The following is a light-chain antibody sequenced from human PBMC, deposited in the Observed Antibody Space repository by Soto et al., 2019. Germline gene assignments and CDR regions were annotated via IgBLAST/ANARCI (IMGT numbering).Light chain of an antibody. CDR2: GAS. V-gene: IGKV3-15*01. CDR1: QSVSSN. Sequence: EIVMTQSPVTLSVSPGERATLSCRASQSVSSNLAWYQQKPGQAPRLLIYGASTRATGIPARFSGSGSGTEFTLTISSLQSEDFAVYYCQQYNNWPPVTFGQGTKVEIK. J-gene: IGKJ1*01. CDR3: QQYNNWPPVT.